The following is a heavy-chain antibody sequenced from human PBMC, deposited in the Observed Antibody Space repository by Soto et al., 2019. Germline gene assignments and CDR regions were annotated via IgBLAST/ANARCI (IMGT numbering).Heavy chain of an antibody. Sequence: QVHLIQSGAEVKKPGSSVKVSCKAAGGTFNTYTLIWVRQAPGHGLEWMGRIIPMLTVTNSAQKFQGRLTVTADKSTGTAFMELTSLRSDDPAVYYCSIGSWSAETFDVWGQGTMVTVSS. CDR1: GGTFNTYT. D-gene: IGHD2-2*01. CDR2: IIPMLTVT. CDR3: SIGSWSAETFDV. V-gene: IGHV1-69*02. J-gene: IGHJ3*01.